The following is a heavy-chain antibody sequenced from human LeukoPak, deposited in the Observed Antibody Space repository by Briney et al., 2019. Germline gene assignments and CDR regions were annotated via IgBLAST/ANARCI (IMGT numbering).Heavy chain of an antibody. CDR2: IGTAGDT. Sequence: AGGSLSLFCAASGFPFSSYDMHGLRQATGKGLECVLAIGTAGDTYYPGSVKGRFTISRENAKHSLYLQMNSLRAGDTGVYYCARAGVPAAGGYYYGMDVWGQGTTVTVSS. CDR3: ARAGVPAAGGYYYGMDV. J-gene: IGHJ6*02. D-gene: IGHD2-2*01. CDR1: GFPFSSYD. V-gene: IGHV3-13*01.